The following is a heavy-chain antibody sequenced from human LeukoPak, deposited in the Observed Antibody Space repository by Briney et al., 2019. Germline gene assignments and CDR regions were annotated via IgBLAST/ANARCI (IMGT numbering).Heavy chain of an antibody. Sequence: GGSLRLSCAASGFTFSSYSMNWVRQAPGKGLEWVSSISSSSSYIYYADSVKGRFTISRDNAKNSLYLQMNSLRVEDTAVNYCARACSGSRCYYYGMDVWGKGTTVTVSS. J-gene: IGHJ6*04. CDR1: GFTFSSYS. V-gene: IGHV3-21*01. CDR3: ARACSGSRCYYYGMDV. D-gene: IGHD2-2*01. CDR2: ISSSSSYI.